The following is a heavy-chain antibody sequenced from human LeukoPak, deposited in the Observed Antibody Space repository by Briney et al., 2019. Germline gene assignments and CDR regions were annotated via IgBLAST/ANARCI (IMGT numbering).Heavy chain of an antibody. Sequence: GASVKVSCKVSGYTLTELSMHWVRQAPGKGLEWMGGFDPEDGETIYAQKFQGRVTMTEDTSTDTAYMELSSLRSEDTAVYYCATDRYYDRVTSKSAEYFQHWGQGTLATVSS. CDR2: FDPEDGET. D-gene: IGHD3-22*01. J-gene: IGHJ1*01. V-gene: IGHV1-24*01. CDR1: GYTLTELS. CDR3: ATDRYYDRVTSKSAEYFQH.